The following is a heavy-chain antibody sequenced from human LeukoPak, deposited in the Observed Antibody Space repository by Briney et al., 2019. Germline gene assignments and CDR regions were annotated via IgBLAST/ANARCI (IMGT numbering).Heavy chain of an antibody. CDR3: ARGFSGYYDSSGYYPGLCDY. CDR1: GFALSSYG. J-gene: IGHJ4*02. Sequence: PGGSLRLSCAAYGFALSSYGMHWVRQAPGKGLEWVAVIWYDGSNKYYADSVKGRFTISRDNSKNTLYLQMNSLRAEDTAVYYCARGFSGYYDSSGYYPGLCDYWGQGTLVTVSS. V-gene: IGHV3-33*01. D-gene: IGHD3-22*01. CDR2: IWYDGSNK.